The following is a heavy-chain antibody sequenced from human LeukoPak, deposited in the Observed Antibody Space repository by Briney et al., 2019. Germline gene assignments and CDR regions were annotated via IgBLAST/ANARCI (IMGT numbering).Heavy chain of an antibody. V-gene: IGHV3-23*01. Sequence: GGSLRLSCAASGSTFSNYAMSWVRQAPGKGLEWVSTISASGSISYYADSAKGRFTISRDNSKSTLYVQMNSLRAEDTAVYYCAKEDTAHRFDPWGQGTLVTVSS. CDR2: ISASGSIS. D-gene: IGHD5-18*01. CDR3: AKEDTAHRFDP. CDR1: GSTFSNYA. J-gene: IGHJ5*02.